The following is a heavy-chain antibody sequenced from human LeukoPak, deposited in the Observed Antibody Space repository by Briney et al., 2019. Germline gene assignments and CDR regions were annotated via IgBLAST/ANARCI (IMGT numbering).Heavy chain of an antibody. J-gene: IGHJ6*03. Sequence: PSETLSLTCAVYGGSFSGYYWSWTRQPPGKGLEWIGEINHSGSTNYNPSLKSRVTISVDTSKNQFSLKLSSVTAADTAVYYCARQLHYYYYCMDVWGKGTTVTISS. CDR1: GGSFSGYY. V-gene: IGHV4-34*01. D-gene: IGHD2-2*01. CDR3: ARQLHYYYYCMDV. CDR2: INHSGST.